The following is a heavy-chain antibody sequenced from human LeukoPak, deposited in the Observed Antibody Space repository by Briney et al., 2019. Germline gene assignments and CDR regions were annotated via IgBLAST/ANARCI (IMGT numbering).Heavy chain of an antibody. CDR1: GFSFRDFW. D-gene: IGHD5-12*01. V-gene: IGHV3-7*01. CDR2: INQGGSVK. CDR3: ARFGYSGWNLEY. J-gene: IGHJ4*02. Sequence: PGGSLRRSCAASGFSFRDFWMTWVRQAPGKGLEWVANINQGGSVKYYVDSVKGRFTISRDDAESSLYVQMNSLRDEDTAVYYCARFGYSGWNLEYWGQGTLVTVSS.